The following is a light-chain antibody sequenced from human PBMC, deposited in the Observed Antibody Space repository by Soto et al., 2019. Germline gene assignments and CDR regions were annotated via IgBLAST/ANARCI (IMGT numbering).Light chain of an antibody. CDR3: QQYINWPDT. CDR2: GAS. V-gene: IGKV3-15*01. CDR1: PISSN. J-gene: IGKJ2*01. Sequence: VVTQSSASLSVSPGGRVTISCRAGPISSNLAWHQQRPGQAPRLLIYGASVRATGVPARFSGSGSGTEFTLTIDSLQSEDYAVSFCQQYINWPDTFAQGTKVDIK.